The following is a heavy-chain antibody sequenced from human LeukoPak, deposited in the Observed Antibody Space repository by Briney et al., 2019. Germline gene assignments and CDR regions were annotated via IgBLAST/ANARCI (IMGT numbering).Heavy chain of an antibody. V-gene: IGHV5-51*01. CDR3: ASFHISGKSYNGLHY. D-gene: IGHD3-10*01. J-gene: IGHJ4*02. CDR2: IYPGDSDT. CDR1: GYSFSSHW. Sequence: GESLKISCKGSGYSFSSHWIGWVRQMPGKGLEWMGIIYPGDSDTRYSPSFQGQVTISADKSINTVYLHWISLKASDTAMYYCASFHISGKSYNGLHYWGQGTLVTVSS.